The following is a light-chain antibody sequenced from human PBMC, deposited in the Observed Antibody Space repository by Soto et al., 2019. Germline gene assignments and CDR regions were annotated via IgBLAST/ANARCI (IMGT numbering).Light chain of an antibody. CDR3: QQLNSYPLT. J-gene: IGKJ3*01. V-gene: IGKV1-9*01. CDR1: QAISSH. Sequence: DIQLTQSPSFLSASVGGRVTITCRASQAISSHLAWYQQKPGKAPNLLIYGASTLQSGVPSRFSGSGSGTQFTLTISSLQPEDFATHYCQQLNSYPLTFGPGTKVDIK. CDR2: GAS.